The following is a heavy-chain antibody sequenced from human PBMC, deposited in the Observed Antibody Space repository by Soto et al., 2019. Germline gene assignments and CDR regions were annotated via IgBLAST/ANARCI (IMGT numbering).Heavy chain of an antibody. V-gene: IGHV4-31*03. D-gene: IGHD3-22*01. CDR3: ARAGDYYDSSGQAYYVDY. J-gene: IGHJ4*02. CDR1: GGSISSGGYY. Sequence: PSETLSLTCTVSGGSISSGGYYWSWIRQHPGKVLEWIGYIYYSGSTYYNPSLKSRVTISVDTSKNQFSLKLSSVTAADTAVYYCARAGDYYDSSGQAYYVDYWGQGTLVTVS. CDR2: IYYSGST.